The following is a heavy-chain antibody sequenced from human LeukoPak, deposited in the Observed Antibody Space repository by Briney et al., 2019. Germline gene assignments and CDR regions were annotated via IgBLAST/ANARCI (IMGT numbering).Heavy chain of an antibody. Sequence: GGSLRLSCTASGFTFDNYWMTWVRQPPGKGLEWVANIRQDGGERYYVDSVRGRFTISRDNSKNSLYLQMNSLRAEDTAVYYCVRDGRPLDYWGQGTLVIVS. CDR2: IRQDGGER. CDR1: GFTFDNYW. J-gene: IGHJ4*02. V-gene: IGHV3-7*01. CDR3: VRDGRPLDY. D-gene: IGHD3/OR15-3a*01.